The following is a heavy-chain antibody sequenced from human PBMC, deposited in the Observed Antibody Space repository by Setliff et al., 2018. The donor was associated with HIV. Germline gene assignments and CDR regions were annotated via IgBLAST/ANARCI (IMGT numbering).Heavy chain of an antibody. V-gene: IGHV3-30*02. Sequence: GGSLRLSCAASGFTFSTYAMSWVRQAPGKGLEWVAFIRYDGSNKYYADSVKGRFTISRDNSKNTLYLQMNSLRAEDTAVYYCAKDRGMISRAQEGYFDYWGQGTLVTVSS. D-gene: IGHD3-22*01. CDR2: IRYDGSNK. J-gene: IGHJ4*02. CDR3: AKDRGMISRAQEGYFDY. CDR1: GFTFSTYA.